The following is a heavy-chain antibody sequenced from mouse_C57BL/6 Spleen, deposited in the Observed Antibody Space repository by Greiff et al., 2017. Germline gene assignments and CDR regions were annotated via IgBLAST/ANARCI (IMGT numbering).Heavy chain of an antibody. D-gene: IGHD2-1*01. Sequence: VQLVESGPGLVAPSQSLSITCTVSGFSLTSYAISWVRQPPGKGLEWLGVIWTGGGTNYNTALKSRLSISEDNSKSKVFLKMNSLQTDDTARYYCARNNYGNYRYWYFDVWGTGTTVTVSS. J-gene: IGHJ1*03. CDR2: IWTGGGT. V-gene: IGHV2-9-1*01. CDR1: GFSLTSYA. CDR3: ARNNYGNYRYWYFDV.